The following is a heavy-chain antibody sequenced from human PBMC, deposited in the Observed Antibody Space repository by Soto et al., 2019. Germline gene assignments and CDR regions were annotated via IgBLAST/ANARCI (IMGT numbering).Heavy chain of an antibody. CDR2: ISYDGSNK. D-gene: IGHD3-9*01. J-gene: IGHJ4*02. CDR1: GFTFSSYG. Sequence: PGGSLRLSCAASGFTFSSYGMHWVRQAPGKGLEWVAVISYDGSNKYYADSVKGRFTISRDNSKNTLYLQMNSLRAEDTAVYYCAKDSPLLRYFDWLLGAPYFDYWGQGPLVTVSS. CDR3: AKDSPLLRYFDWLLGAPYFDY. V-gene: IGHV3-30*18.